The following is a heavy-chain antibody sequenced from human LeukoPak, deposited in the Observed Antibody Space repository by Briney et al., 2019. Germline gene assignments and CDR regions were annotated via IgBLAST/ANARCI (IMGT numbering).Heavy chain of an antibody. D-gene: IGHD6-19*01. J-gene: IGHJ4*02. V-gene: IGHV1-18*04. CDR2: ISAYNGKT. CDR1: GYTFTSYG. Sequence: ASLKVSCKASGYTFTSYGISCVRQTPRQGLEWMGWISAYNGKTNYAQKLQGRVTMTTDTSTSTAYMELRSLRSDDTAVYYCARGRRALAVAGTAADYWGQGTLVTVSS. CDR3: ARGRRALAVAGTAADY.